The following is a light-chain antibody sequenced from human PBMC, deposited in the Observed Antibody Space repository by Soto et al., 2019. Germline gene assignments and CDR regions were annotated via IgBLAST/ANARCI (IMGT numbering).Light chain of an antibody. V-gene: IGLV1-47*01. CDR1: DSNIGSNS. J-gene: IGLJ2*01. CDR3: ATWDDGLSGVL. CDR2: KSD. Sequence: QSVLTQPPSASGTPGQRVSITCSGSDSNIGSNSVHWYQQVPGMAPKLLVYKSDQRPSGVPDRFSGSKSVTSASLAISGLRAEDEAEYYCATWDDGLSGVLFGGGTKVTV.